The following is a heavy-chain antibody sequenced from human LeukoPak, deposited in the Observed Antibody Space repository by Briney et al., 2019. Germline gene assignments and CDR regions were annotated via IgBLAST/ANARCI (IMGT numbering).Heavy chain of an antibody. CDR1: GFTVSSKY. V-gene: IGHV3-53*01. J-gene: IGHJ4*02. Sequence: PGGSLRLSCAASGFTVSSKYMSWVRQAPGKGLEWVSVIYSGGDTYYADSVKGRFTISRDNSKNTLYLQMNSLRVEDTAVYYCARPVTGFSDYGYWGQGTLVTVSS. CDR3: ARPVTGFSDYGY. CDR2: IYSGGDT. D-gene: IGHD4-17*01.